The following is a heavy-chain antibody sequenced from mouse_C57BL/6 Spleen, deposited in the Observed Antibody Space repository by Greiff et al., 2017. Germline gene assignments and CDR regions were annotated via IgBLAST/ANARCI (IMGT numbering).Heavy chain of an antibody. Sequence: EVHLVESGGGLVKPGGSLKLSCAASGFTFSDYGMHWVRQAPEKGLEWVAYISSGSSTIYYADTVKGRFTISRDNAKNTLFLQMTSLRSEDTAMYYCARRHYGSSYSYYAMDYWGQGTSVTVSS. J-gene: IGHJ4*01. D-gene: IGHD1-1*01. CDR2: ISSGSSTI. CDR1: GFTFSDYG. V-gene: IGHV5-17*01. CDR3: ARRHYGSSYSYYAMDY.